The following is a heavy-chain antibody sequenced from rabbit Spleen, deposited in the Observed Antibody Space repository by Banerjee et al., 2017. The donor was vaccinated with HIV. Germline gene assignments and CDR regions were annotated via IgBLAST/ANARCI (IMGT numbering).Heavy chain of an antibody. J-gene: IGHJ4*01. Sequence: HLKESGGGLVQPGGSLKLSCTASGFTLSSYYMNWVRQAPGKGLEWIGYIDPVFGITYYANWVNGRFTISSHNAQNTLYLQLNSLTVADTATYFCVRSAYVSGSAFYGYFNLWGPGTLVTV. D-gene: IGHD1-1*01. CDR3: VRSAYVSGSAFYGYFNL. CDR2: IDPVFGIT. V-gene: IGHV1S7*01. CDR1: GFTLSSYY.